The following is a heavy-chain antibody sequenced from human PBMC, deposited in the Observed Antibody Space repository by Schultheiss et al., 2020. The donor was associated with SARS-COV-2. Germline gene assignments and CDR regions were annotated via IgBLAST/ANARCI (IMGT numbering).Heavy chain of an antibody. CDR2: IWYDGSNK. V-gene: IGHV3-33*08. CDR3: ARAVHYYDFWSGPFDY. CDR1: GFTFSGSA. Sequence: GGSLRLSCAASGFTFSGSAMHWVRQAPGKGLEWVAVIWYDGSNKYYADSVKGRFTISRDNSKNTLYLQMNSLRAEDTAVYYCARAVHYYDFWSGPFDYWGQGTLVTVSS. D-gene: IGHD3-3*01. J-gene: IGHJ4*02.